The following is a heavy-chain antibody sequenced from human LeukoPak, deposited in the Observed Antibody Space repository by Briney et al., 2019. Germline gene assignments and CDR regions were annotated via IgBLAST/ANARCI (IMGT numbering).Heavy chain of an antibody. Sequence: SETLSLTCTVSGGSISSSSYYWGWIRPPPGKRLEWIGSIYYSGSTYYNPSLKSRVTISVDTSKNQFSLKLSSVTAADTAVYYCARHAQNVAVAGSAFDPWGQGTLVTVSS. V-gene: IGHV4-39*01. CDR1: GGSISSSSYY. CDR3: ARHAQNVAVAGSAFDP. J-gene: IGHJ5*02. CDR2: IYYSGST. D-gene: IGHD6-19*01.